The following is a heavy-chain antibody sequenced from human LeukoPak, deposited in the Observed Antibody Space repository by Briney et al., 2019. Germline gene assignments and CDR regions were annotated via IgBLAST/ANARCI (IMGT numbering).Heavy chain of an antibody. Sequence: ASGKVSCKASGYTFTRYGISWVRQAPGPGLEWMGWISAYNGNTNYAQKLQGRVTMTTDTSTSPACMELRSLRSDDTAVYYCARGPLTGWLQFDIWGQGTMVTVSS. V-gene: IGHV1-18*01. J-gene: IGHJ3*02. CDR2: ISAYNGNT. CDR3: ARGPLTGWLQFDI. D-gene: IGHD5-24*01. CDR1: GYTFTRYG.